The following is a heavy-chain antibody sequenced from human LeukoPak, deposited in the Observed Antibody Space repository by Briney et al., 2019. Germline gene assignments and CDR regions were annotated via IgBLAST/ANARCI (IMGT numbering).Heavy chain of an antibody. CDR3: ARGGGPGYDSSGYYYTY. D-gene: IGHD3-22*01. J-gene: IGHJ4*02. Sequence: PGGTLRLSCAASGFTFSSYGMSWVRQAPGKGLEWVSAISGSGGSTYYADSVKGRFTISRDNSKNTLYLQMNSLRAEDTAVYYCARGGGPGYDSSGYYYTYWGQGTLVTVSS. V-gene: IGHV3-23*01. CDR1: GFTFSSYG. CDR2: ISGSGGST.